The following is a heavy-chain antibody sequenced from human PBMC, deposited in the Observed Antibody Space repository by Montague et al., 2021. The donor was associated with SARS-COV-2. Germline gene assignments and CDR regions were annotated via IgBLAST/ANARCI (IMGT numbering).Heavy chain of an antibody. V-gene: IGHV4-59*01. Sequence: SETLSLTCTVSGGSISSYYWSWIRQPPGKGLQWIGYIYHNGSTNCNTSLKSRVTLSIDTSKNQFSLKLKSVTAADTAVYYCARGGGDSAGNYYYAMDVWGQGTTVTVSS. J-gene: IGHJ6*02. CDR2: IYHNGST. CDR1: GGSISSYY. D-gene: IGHD2-21*02. CDR3: ARGGGDSAGNYYYAMDV.